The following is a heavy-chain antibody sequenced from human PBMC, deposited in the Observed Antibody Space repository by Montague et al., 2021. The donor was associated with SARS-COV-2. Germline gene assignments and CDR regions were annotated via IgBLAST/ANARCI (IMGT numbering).Heavy chain of an antibody. J-gene: IGHJ6*04. CDR3: ARDWANTGGV. V-gene: IGHV3-64*01. Sequence: LRLSCAASGFTFSSYAMHWVRQAPGKGLEYVSAISSNGGSTYYANSVKGRFTISRDNSKNTLYLQMGSLRAEDMAVYYCARDWANTGGVWGKGTTVTVSS. D-gene: IGHD3-10*01. CDR1: GFTFSSYA. CDR2: ISSNGGST.